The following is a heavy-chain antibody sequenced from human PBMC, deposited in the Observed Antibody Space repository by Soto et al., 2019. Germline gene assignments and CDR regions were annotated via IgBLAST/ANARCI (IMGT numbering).Heavy chain of an antibody. CDR2: ISGSGGST. D-gene: IGHD5-12*01. J-gene: IGHJ4*02. CDR1: GFTFSSYA. Sequence: GGSLILSCAASGFTFSSYAMSWVRQAPGKGLEWVSAISGSGGSTYYADSVKGRFTISRDNSKNTLYLQMNSLRAEDTAVYYCAKVFDGYKGYFDYWGQGTLVTVSS. V-gene: IGHV3-23*01. CDR3: AKVFDGYKGYFDY.